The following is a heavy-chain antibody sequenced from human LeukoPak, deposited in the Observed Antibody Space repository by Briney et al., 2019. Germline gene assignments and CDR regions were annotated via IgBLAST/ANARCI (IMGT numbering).Heavy chain of an antibody. D-gene: IGHD5/OR15-5a*01. V-gene: IGHV3-74*01. Sequence: GGSLRLSCAASGFTFSSYWMHWVRQAPGKGLVWVSRIKTDGSSTDYADSVKGRFTISRDNAKNTMYLQMNSLRAEDKAVYYCARGVSGTGPDIWGLGTMVTVSS. J-gene: IGHJ3*02. CDR2: IKTDGSST. CDR3: ARGVSGTGPDI. CDR1: GFTFSSYW.